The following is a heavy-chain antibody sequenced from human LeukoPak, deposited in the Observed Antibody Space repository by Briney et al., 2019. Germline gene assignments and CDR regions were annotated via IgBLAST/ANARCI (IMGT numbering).Heavy chain of an antibody. CDR1: GGTFSIYA. V-gene: IGHV1-69*04. Sequence: ASVKVSCKASGGTFSIYAISWVRQAPGQGLEWMGRIIPILGIANYAQKFQGRVTITADKSTSTAYMELSSLRSEDTAVYYCARDGIAVAGKGLWFDPWGQGTLVTVSS. CDR3: ARDGIAVAGKGLWFDP. J-gene: IGHJ5*02. D-gene: IGHD6-19*01. CDR2: IIPILGIA.